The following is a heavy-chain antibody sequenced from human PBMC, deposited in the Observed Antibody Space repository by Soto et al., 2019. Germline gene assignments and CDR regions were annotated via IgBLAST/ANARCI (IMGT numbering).Heavy chain of an antibody. Sequence: GASVKGSCKASGYTFTSYGISWVRQAPGQRLEWMGWISAYNGNTKYAQKLQGRVTMTTDTSTSTAYMELRSLRSDDTAVYYCASPLAAAGTNYYYGMDVWGQGTTVTVSS. CDR2: ISAYNGNT. J-gene: IGHJ6*02. CDR1: GYTFTSYG. CDR3: ASPLAAAGTNYYYGMDV. V-gene: IGHV1-18*01. D-gene: IGHD6-13*01.